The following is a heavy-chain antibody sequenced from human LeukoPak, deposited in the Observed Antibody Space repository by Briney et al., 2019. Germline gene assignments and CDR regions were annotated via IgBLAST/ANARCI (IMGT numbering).Heavy chain of an antibody. V-gene: IGHV1-69*04. CDR3: ARALVPTIAARRDYFDY. D-gene: IGHD6-6*01. CDR1: GGTFSSCA. J-gene: IGHJ4*02. CDR2: IIPILGIA. Sequence: SVKVSCKASGGTFSSCAISWARQAPGQGLEWMGRIIPILGIANYAQKFQGRVTITADKSTSTAYMELSSLRSEDTAVYYCARALVPTIAARRDYFDYWGQGTLVTVSS.